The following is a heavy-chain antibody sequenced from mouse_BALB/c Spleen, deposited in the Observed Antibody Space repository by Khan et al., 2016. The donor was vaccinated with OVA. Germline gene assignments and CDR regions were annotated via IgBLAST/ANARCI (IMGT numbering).Heavy chain of an antibody. D-gene: IGHD1-2*01. V-gene: IGHV1-77*01. CDR3: ARMNYFSYTFAY. CDR1: GYTFPDYY. J-gene: IGHJ3*01. CDR2: ISPGSGAI. Sequence: QVQLQQSGAELARPGASVKLSCKASGYTFPDYYINWVKQRTGQGLEWIGEISPGSGAIYYNERFKGKATLTAAKSSSTASMQLSRLTSEASAVYFCARMNYFSYTFAYWGQGTLVTVSA.